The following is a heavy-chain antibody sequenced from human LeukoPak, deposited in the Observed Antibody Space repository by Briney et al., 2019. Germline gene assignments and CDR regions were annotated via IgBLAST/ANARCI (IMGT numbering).Heavy chain of an antibody. Sequence: SETLSLTCTVSGGSISSGDYCWSWIRQPPGKGLEWGGNIYYSGTTYYNPSLKSRVTISVDTSKNQFSLKLSSVTAADTAVYYCARLIRVNAFDIWGQGTMVTVSS. J-gene: IGHJ3*02. D-gene: IGHD3-22*01. CDR1: GGSISSGDYC. CDR2: IYYSGTT. V-gene: IGHV4-30-4*08. CDR3: ARLIRVNAFDI.